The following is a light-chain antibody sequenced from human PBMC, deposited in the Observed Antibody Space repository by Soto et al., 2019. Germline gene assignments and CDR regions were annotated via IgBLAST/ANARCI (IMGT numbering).Light chain of an antibody. V-gene: IGKV1-5*01. CDR1: QSISTY. Sequence: DIQMTQSPSSLSASVGNRVTITCRASQSISTYLNWYQKKPGKAPNLLIYDASSLESGVPSRFSGSGSGTEFTLTISRLQPDDFAGYYCQQYNSYSGTFGQGTKVDIK. CDR3: QQYNSYSGT. CDR2: DAS. J-gene: IGKJ1*01.